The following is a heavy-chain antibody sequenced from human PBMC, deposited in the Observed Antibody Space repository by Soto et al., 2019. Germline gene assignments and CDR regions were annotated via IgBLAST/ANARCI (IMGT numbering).Heavy chain of an antibody. CDR2: IRYDGSNK. Sequence: VQLVESGGGLVQPGGSLRLSCAASGFTLSDHYMNWVRQTPGKGLEWVAVIRYDGSNKYYADSVKGRFTISRDNSKNTLYLQMNSLRAEDTAVYYCARSSLYGMDVWGQGTTVTVSS. V-gene: IGHV3-33*08. CDR3: ARSSLYGMDV. CDR1: GFTLSDHY. J-gene: IGHJ6*02.